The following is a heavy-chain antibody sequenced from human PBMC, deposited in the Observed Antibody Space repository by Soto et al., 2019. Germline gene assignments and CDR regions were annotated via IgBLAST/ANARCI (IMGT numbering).Heavy chain of an antibody. V-gene: IGHV1-45*02. D-gene: IGHD1-26*01. J-gene: IGHJ4*02. CDR2: ITPFSGDV. Sequence: QMQLVQSGAEVKKTGSSVTVSCKALGNTFSYRYLHWVRQAPGQALEWMGWITPFSGDVHYAQKFQERVTLTRDRSINKAYMRMSSLRSEDTAIYFCASGGAGSGPFTWELPDHWGQGTLVTVSS. CDR1: GNTFSYRY. CDR3: ASGGAGSGPFTWELPDH.